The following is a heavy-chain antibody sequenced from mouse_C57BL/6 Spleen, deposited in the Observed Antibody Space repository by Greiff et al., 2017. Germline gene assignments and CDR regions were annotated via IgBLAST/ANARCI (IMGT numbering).Heavy chain of an antibody. CDR1: GYAFTNYL. Sequence: VHLQQSGAELVRPGTSVKVSCKASGYAFTNYLIEWVKQRPGQGLEWIGVINPGSGGTNYNEKFKGKATLTADKSSSTAYMQLSSLTSEDSAVYFCARSGQLRPFAYWGQGTLVTVSA. CDR3: ARSGQLRPFAY. D-gene: IGHD3-2*02. J-gene: IGHJ3*01. V-gene: IGHV1-54*01. CDR2: INPGSGGT.